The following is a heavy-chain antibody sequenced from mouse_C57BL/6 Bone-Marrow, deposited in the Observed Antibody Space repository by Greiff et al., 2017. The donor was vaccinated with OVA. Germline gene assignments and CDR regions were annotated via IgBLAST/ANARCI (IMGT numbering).Heavy chain of an antibody. Sequence: DVKLVESEGGLVQPGSSMKLSCTASGFTFSDYYMAWVRQVPEKGLEWVANINYDGSSTYYLDSLKSRFIISRDNAKNILYLQMSSLKSEDTATYYCARDDTTVVATYYFDYWGQGTTLTVSS. CDR3: ARDDTTVVATYYFDY. J-gene: IGHJ2*01. V-gene: IGHV5-16*01. D-gene: IGHD1-1*01. CDR1: GFTFSDYY. CDR2: INYDGSST.